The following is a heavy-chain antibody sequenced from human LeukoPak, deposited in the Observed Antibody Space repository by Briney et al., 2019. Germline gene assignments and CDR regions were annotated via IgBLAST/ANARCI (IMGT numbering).Heavy chain of an antibody. V-gene: IGHV1-2*02. J-gene: IGHJ3*02. CDR1: GYTFTGYY. CDR2: INPNSGDT. Sequence: GASVKVSCKASGYTFTGYYMHWVRQAPGQGLEWMGWINPNSGDTNYAQKFRGRVAMTRDTSISTAYMELSRLTSDDTAVYYCARERAEGGHAFDIWGQGTMVTVSS. CDR3: ARERAEGGHAFDI. D-gene: IGHD1-14*01.